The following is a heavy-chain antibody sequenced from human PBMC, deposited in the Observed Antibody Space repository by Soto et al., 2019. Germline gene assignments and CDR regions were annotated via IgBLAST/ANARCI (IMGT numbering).Heavy chain of an antibody. CDR2: INPNSGGT. CDR3: EREAPDYVWGSYRPPLTSIFDY. D-gene: IGHD3-16*02. J-gene: IGHJ4*02. V-gene: IGHV1-2*02. CDR1: GYNFTFYY. Sequence: GSVKVSCKASGYNFTFYYMHWVRQAPGQGLEWMGWINPNSGGTNYAQKFQGSVTMTRDTSISTAYMELSRLRSDDTDVYYCEREAPDYVWGSYRPPLTSIFDYWGQGTLVTVSS.